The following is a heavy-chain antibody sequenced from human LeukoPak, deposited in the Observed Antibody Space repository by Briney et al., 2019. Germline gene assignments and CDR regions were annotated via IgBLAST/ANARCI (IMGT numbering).Heavy chain of an antibody. CDR3: ASLFYDYDSSYYFDY. CDR2: IYSGGST. J-gene: IGHJ4*02. Sequence: GGSLRLSCAASGFTVSSNYMSWVRQAPGKGLEWVSVIYSGGSTYYADSVKGRFTISRDNSKNTLYLQMNSLRAEDTAVYYCASLFYDYDSSYYFDYWGQGTLVTVSS. CDR1: GFTVSSNY. V-gene: IGHV3-66*01. D-gene: IGHD3-22*01.